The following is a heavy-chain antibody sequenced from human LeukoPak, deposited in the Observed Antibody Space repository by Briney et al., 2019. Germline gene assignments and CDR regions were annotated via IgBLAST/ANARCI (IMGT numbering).Heavy chain of an antibody. Sequence: PSETLSLTCTVSGGSISNYYWTWIRQPPGKGLEWIGYIYYSGSTNYNPSLKSRVTISVDTSKNQFSLKLSSVTAADTAVYYCARGYYYGMDVWGKGTTVTVSS. V-gene: IGHV4-59*01. CDR2: IYYSGST. J-gene: IGHJ6*04. CDR3: ARGYYYGMDV. CDR1: GGSISNYY.